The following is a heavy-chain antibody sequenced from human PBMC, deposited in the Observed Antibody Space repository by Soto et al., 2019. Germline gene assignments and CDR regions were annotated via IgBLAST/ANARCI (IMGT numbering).Heavy chain of an antibody. J-gene: IGHJ4*02. CDR3: AHSLNLGSRSFGVFDY. CDR2: IYWDDDK. CDR1: GFSLSTSGVG. Sequence: QITLKESGPTLVKPTQTLTLTCTFSGFSLSTSGVGVGWIRQPPGKALEWLALIYWDDDKRYSPSLKSRLTITKDTSKNQVVLTMTNMDPVDTATYYCAHSLNLGSRSFGVFDYWGQGTLVTVSS. D-gene: IGHD1-26*01. V-gene: IGHV2-5*02.